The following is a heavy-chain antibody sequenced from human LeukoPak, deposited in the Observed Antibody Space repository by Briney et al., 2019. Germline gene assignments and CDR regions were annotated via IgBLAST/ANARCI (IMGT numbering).Heavy chain of an antibody. Sequence: ASVKVSCKASGYTFTSYAMNWVRQAPGQGLEWMGWINPNSGGTNYAQKFQGRVTMTRDTSISTAYMELSRLRSDDTAVYYCARAGAGPYYYYYYYMDVWGKGTTVTVSS. CDR2: INPNSGGT. CDR3: ARAGAGPYYYYYYYMDV. D-gene: IGHD6-19*01. V-gene: IGHV1-2*02. J-gene: IGHJ6*03. CDR1: GYTFTSYA.